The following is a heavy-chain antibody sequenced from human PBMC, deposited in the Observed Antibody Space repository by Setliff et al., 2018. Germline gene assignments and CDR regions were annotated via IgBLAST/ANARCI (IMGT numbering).Heavy chain of an antibody. V-gene: IGHV3-7*03. CDR1: GFTFNKYW. CDR3: AKQKNTGYGQPVDS. D-gene: IGHD5-12*01. J-gene: IGHJ4*02. Sequence: GGSLRLSCAASGFTFNKYWMTWVRQAPGKGLEWVANIDPDGIGKYYIDSVRGRFTISRDNSKNTLYLQMNSLRAEDTALYFCAKQKNTGYGQPVDSWGQGVQVTVSS. CDR2: IDPDGIGK.